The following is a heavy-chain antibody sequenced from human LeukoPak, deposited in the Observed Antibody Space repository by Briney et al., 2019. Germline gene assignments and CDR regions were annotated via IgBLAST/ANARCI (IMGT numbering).Heavy chain of an antibody. CDR1: GYTFTGYY. CDR3: ARPYDSSGYYPDY. J-gene: IGHJ4*02. Sequence: KVSCKASGYTFTGYYMHWVRQAPGQGLEWMGRIDPSDSYTNYSPSFQGHVTISADKSISTAYLQWSSLKASDTAMYYCARPYDSSGYYPDYWGQGTLVTVSS. D-gene: IGHD3-22*01. CDR2: IDPSDSYT. V-gene: IGHV5-10-1*01.